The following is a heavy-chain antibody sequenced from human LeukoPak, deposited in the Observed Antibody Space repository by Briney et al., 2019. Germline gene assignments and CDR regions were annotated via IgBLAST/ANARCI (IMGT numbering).Heavy chain of an antibody. V-gene: IGHV1-24*01. J-gene: IGHJ4*02. CDR2: FDPEDGET. Sequence: ASVKVSCKVSGYTLTDLSIHWVRQARGKGLEWMGGFDPEDGETIYAQKFQGRVTMTEDTSSDTAYMELNSLRSEDTAVYYCATSGGLMATITGYWGQGTLATVSS. CDR1: GYTLTDLS. CDR3: ATSGGLMATITGY. D-gene: IGHD5-24*01.